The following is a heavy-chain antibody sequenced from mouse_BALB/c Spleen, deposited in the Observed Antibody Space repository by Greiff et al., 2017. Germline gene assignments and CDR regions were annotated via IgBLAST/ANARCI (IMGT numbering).Heavy chain of an antibody. CDR3: ARGQDGSLDY. D-gene: IGHD1-1*01. V-gene: IGHV5-6-5*01. CDR1: GFTFSSYA. CDR2: ISSGGST. Sequence: DVHLVESGGGLVKPGGSLKLSCAASGFTFSSYAMSWVRQTPEKRLEWVASISSGGSTYYPDSVKGRFTISRDNARNILYLQMSSLRSEDTAMYYCARGQDGSLDYWGQGTTLTVSS. J-gene: IGHJ2*01.